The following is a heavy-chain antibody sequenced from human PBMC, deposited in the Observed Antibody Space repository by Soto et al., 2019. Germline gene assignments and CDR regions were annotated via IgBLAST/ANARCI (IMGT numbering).Heavy chain of an antibody. D-gene: IGHD2-2*01. CDR1: GGSISSGGYY. V-gene: IGHV4-31*03. CDR3: AREPRKYCSSTSCYDGSMDV. CDR2: IYYSGST. Sequence: QVQLQELGPGLVKPSQTLSLTCTVSGGSISSGGYYWSWIRQHPGKGLEWIGYIYYSGSTYYNPSLKSRVTISVDTSKNQFSLKLSSVTAADTAVYYCAREPRKYCSSTSCYDGSMDVWGKGTTVTVSS. J-gene: IGHJ6*03.